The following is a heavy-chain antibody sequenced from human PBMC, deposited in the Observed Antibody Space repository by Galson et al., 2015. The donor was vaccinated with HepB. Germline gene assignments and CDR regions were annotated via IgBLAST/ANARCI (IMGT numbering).Heavy chain of an antibody. CDR1: GFTFSSYS. Sequence: SLRLSCAASGFTFSSYSMNWVRQAPGKGLEWVSSISSSSSYIYYADSVKGRFTISRDNAKNSLYLQMNSLRAEDTAVYYCARDRGTMVQGALFTFDPWGQGTLVTVSS. V-gene: IGHV3-21*01. CDR3: ARDRGTMVQGALFTFDP. CDR2: ISSSSSYI. D-gene: IGHD3-10*01. J-gene: IGHJ5*02.